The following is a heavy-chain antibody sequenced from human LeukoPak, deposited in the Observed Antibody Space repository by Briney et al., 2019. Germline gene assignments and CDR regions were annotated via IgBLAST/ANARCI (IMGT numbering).Heavy chain of an antibody. V-gene: IGHV3-21*04. CDR2: ISSSSSYI. CDR3: ARGGPTMDDSSGYYLMAFDI. D-gene: IGHD3-22*01. Sequence: GGSLRLSCAASGFTFSSYSMNWVRQAPGKGLEWVSSISSSSSYIYYADSVKGRFTISRDNAKNSLYLQMNSLRAEDTAVYYCARGGPTMDDSSGYYLMAFDIWGQGTMVTVSS. CDR1: GFTFSSYS. J-gene: IGHJ3*02.